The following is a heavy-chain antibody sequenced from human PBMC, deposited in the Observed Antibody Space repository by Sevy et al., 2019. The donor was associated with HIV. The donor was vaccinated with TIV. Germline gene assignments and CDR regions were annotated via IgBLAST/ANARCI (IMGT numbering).Heavy chain of an antibody. V-gene: IGHV3-7*03. Sequence: GSLRLSCAASGFTFHTYWMQWVRQAPGKGLEWVANIRQDGNEINYADSVKGRFTVSRDNSKNTLDLQMNTLRAEDRALYYGAKGLYHTMFGGDTLFDYWGQGTLVTVSS. CDR1: GFTFHTYW. CDR3: AKGLYHTMFGGDTLFDY. D-gene: IGHD3-3*01. CDR2: IRQDGNEI. J-gene: IGHJ4*02.